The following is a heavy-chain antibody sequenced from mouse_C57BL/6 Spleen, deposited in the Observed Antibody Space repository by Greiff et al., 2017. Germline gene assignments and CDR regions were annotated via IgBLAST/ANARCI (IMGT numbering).Heavy chain of an antibody. CDR3: ARHRLVLYAMDY. V-gene: IGHV5-6*01. CDR1: GFTFSSYG. J-gene: IGHJ4*01. CDR2: ISSGGSYT. D-gene: IGHD2-10*02. Sequence: EVHLVESGGDLVKPGGSLKLSCAASGFTFSSYGMSWVRQTPEKRLEWVATISSGGSYTYYPDSVKGRFTISRDNAKNTLYLQMSSLKSEDTAMYYCARHRLVLYAMDYWGQGTSVTVSS.